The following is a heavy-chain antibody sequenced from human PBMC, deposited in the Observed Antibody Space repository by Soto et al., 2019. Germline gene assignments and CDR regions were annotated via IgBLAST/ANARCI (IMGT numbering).Heavy chain of an antibody. Sequence: KESGPTLVKPTQTLTLTCTFSGFSLGTNGMAVGWIRQPPGKALEWLGIIYWDDDKFYSTSLESRLTITKATSETQVVLRMTNMDPVDTATYYCAHRGPRGAGSFEIWGQGTMVTVSS. CDR2: IYWDDDK. CDR1: GFSLGTNGMA. CDR3: AHRGPRGAGSFEI. V-gene: IGHV2-5*02. J-gene: IGHJ3*02.